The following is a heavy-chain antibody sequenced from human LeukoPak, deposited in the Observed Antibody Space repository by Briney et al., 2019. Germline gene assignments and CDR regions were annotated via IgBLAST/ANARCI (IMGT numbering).Heavy chain of an antibody. CDR1: GFTFSSYS. J-gene: IGHJ3*02. V-gene: IGHV3-23*01. Sequence: GGSLRLSCAASGFTFSSYSMNWVRQAPGKGLEWVSSISGTGGGTYYADSVKGRFTISRDNSHKTLYLQMISLRAEDTAVYYCAKDREMYFYDSSGYRDAFHIWGQGTKVTVSS. CDR3: AKDREMYFYDSSGYRDAFHI. D-gene: IGHD3-22*01. CDR2: ISGTGGGT.